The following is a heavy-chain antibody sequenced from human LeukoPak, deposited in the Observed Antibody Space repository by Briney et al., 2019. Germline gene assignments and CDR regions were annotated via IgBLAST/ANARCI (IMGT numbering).Heavy chain of an antibody. J-gene: IGHJ4*02. Sequence: ASVKVSCKASGYTFTYRYLHWVRQARGQALEWMGWITPFNGNTNYAQNCQDRLTITRDRSMSTAYMELSSLRSEDTAMYYCANGPDGYNTYWGQGNLVTVSS. CDR1: GYTFTYRY. CDR2: ITPFNGNT. V-gene: IGHV1-45*02. CDR3: ANGPDGYNTY. D-gene: IGHD5-24*01.